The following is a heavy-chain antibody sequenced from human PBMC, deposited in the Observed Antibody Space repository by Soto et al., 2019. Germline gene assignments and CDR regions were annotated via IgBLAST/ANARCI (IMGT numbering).Heavy chain of an antibody. Sequence: GGSLRLSCAASGFPFRSYTMNWVRQSPGKGLEWVSGISGSGASKYSADSVKGRFTISRENSLDTLFLQIASLSAEDTAVYYCARTRLYDSGGYHRHGFDIWGQGTMVTVSS. V-gene: IGHV3-23*01. D-gene: IGHD3-22*01. J-gene: IGHJ3*02. CDR2: ISGSGASK. CDR1: GFPFRSYT. CDR3: ARTRLYDSGGYHRHGFDI.